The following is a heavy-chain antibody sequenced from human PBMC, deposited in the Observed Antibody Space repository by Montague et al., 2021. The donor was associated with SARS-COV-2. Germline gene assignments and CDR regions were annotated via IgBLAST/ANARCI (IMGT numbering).Heavy chain of an antibody. CDR2: IYSSGRT. J-gene: IGHJ6*02. Sequence: SETLSLTCTVSDGSINNYYWSWIRQPPGKGLEWIGYIYSSGRTNYNPSLKSRVTLSADTSRNQFSLKLSSVTAADTAVYLCARGGGHSGDYYHYGLDVWGRGTTVTVSS. CDR1: DGSINNYY. V-gene: IGHV4-59*01. CDR3: ARGGGHSGDYYHYGLDV. D-gene: IGHD2-21*01.